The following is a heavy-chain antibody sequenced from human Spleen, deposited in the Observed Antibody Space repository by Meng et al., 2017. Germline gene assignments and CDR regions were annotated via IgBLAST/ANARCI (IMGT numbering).Heavy chain of an antibody. Sequence: QVQLQESGPGLVKPSQTLSLTCSVSGGSISNSDYYWSWIRQPPGKGLEWIGSIGHSGFTYYTPSLKSRVTVSIDTSRNQFSLWLTSVTAADTAVYYCVRSSGWVRTGFDPWGQGTLVTVSS. V-gene: IGHV4-39*01. CDR1: GGSISNSDYY. D-gene: IGHD6-19*01. CDR2: IGHSGFT. CDR3: VRSSGWVRTGFDP. J-gene: IGHJ5*02.